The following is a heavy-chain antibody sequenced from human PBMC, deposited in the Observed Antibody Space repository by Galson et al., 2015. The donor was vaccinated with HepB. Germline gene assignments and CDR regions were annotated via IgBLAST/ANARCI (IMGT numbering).Heavy chain of an antibody. CDR3: AREAWFGELLS. V-gene: IGHV3-21*01. D-gene: IGHD3-10*01. CDR2: ISSSSSYI. CDR1: GFTFSSYS. J-gene: IGHJ5*02. Sequence: SLRLSCAASGFTFSSYSMNWVRQAPGKGLEWVSSISSSSSYIYYADSVKGRFTISRDNSKNTLYLQMNSLRAEDTAVYYCAREAWFGELLSWGQGTLVTVSS.